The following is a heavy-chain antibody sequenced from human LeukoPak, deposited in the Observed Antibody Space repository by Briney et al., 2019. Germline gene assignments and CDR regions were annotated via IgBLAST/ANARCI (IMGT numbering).Heavy chain of an antibody. Sequence: GASVKVSCKASGYTFTGYYMHWVRQAPGQGLEWMGIINPSGGSTSYAQKFQGRVTMTRDMSTSTVYMELSSLRSEDTAIYYCARIRDGYNDAYDLWGQGTVVTVPS. CDR1: GYTFTGYY. CDR2: INPSGGST. V-gene: IGHV1-46*01. J-gene: IGHJ3*01. CDR3: ARIRDGYNDAYDL. D-gene: IGHD5-24*01.